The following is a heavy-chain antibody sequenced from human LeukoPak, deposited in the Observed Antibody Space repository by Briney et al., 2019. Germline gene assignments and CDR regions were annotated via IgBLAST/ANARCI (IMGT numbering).Heavy chain of an antibody. CDR1: GSGFSFGNFA. V-gene: IGHV3-23*01. D-gene: IGHD3-16*01. CDR2: LSGSGYYT. Sequence: PGGSLRLSCEASGSGFSFGNFALSWVRQAPGKGLEWVSGLSGSGYYTYYADSVKGRITIVRDHSKNTLYIEMNSLRAEDTAVYYCAKDGSWGDYYFYFYMDVWGKGTTVTVSS. CDR3: AKDGSWGDYYFYFYMDV. J-gene: IGHJ6*03.